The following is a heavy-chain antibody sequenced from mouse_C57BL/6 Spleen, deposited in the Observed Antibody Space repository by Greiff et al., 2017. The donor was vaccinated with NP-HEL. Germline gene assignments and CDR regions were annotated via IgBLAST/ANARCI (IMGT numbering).Heavy chain of an antibody. Sequence: EVQLVESGGGLVKPGGSLKLSCAASGFTFSSYAMSWVRQTPEKRLEWVATISDGGSYTYYPDNVKGRFTISRDNAKNNLYLQMSHLKSEDTAMYYCARDRWDFDYWGQGTTLTVSS. J-gene: IGHJ2*01. CDR1: GFTFSSYA. CDR2: ISDGGSYT. V-gene: IGHV5-4*01. CDR3: ARDRWDFDY. D-gene: IGHD2-3*01.